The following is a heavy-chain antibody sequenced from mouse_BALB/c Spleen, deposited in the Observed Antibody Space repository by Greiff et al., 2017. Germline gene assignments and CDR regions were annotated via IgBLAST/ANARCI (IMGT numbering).Heavy chain of an antibody. Sequence: VKVVESGAELVRPGTSVKVSCKASGYAFTNYLIEWVKQRPGQGLEWIGVINPGSGGTNYNEKFKGKATLTADKSSSTAYMQLSSLTSDDSAVYFCARYTGTGYFDVWGAGATVTVSS. J-gene: IGHJ1*01. CDR3: ARYTGTGYFDV. V-gene: IGHV1-54*01. CDR1: GYAFTNYL. D-gene: IGHD4-1*01. CDR2: INPGSGGT.